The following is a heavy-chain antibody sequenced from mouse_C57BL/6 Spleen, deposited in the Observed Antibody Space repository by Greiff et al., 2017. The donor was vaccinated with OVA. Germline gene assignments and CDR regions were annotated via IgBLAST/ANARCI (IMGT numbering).Heavy chain of an antibody. Sequence: VQLQQPGAELVKPGASVKLSCKASGYTFTSYWMQWVKQRPGQGLEWIGEIDPSDSYTNYNQKFKGKATLTVDTSSSTAYMQLSSLTSEDSAVYYCARTFITTVVVDYWGQGTTLTVSS. CDR3: ARTFITTVVVDY. D-gene: IGHD1-1*01. CDR1: GYTFTSYW. J-gene: IGHJ2*01. V-gene: IGHV1-50*01. CDR2: IDPSDSYT.